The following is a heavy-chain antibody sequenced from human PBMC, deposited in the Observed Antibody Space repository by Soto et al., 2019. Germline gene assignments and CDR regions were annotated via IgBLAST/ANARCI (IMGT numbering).Heavy chain of an antibody. Sequence: VQLVESGGGLVKPGGSLRLSCAASGFTFSSYSMNWVRQAPGKGLEWVSSISSSSSYIYYADSVKGRFTISRDNAKNSLYLQMNSLRAEDTAVYYCARSLSIAVAGTFDYWGQGTLVTVSS. CDR2: ISSSSSYI. V-gene: IGHV3-21*01. CDR3: ARSLSIAVAGTFDY. D-gene: IGHD6-19*01. CDR1: GFTFSSYS. J-gene: IGHJ4*02.